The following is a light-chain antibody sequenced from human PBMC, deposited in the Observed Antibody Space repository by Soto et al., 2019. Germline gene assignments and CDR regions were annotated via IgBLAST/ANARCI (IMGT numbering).Light chain of an antibody. CDR2: SQX. J-gene: IGKJ1*01. V-gene: IGKV3-15*01. CDR1: QSISDN. Sequence: TGLTQSPATLALSSGERATISXRASQSISDNFAWYQQQPVXXTRIXXXSQXTRATGIPARFSGSGSGTEFTLTLSSLQSEDFAVYYCRQYNKWPTLTFGQGTKVDIK. CDR3: RQYNKWPTLT.